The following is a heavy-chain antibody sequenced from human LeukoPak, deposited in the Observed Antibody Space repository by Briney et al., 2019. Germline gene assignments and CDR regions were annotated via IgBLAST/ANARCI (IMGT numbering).Heavy chain of an antibody. V-gene: IGHV4-34*01. CDR2: IKHSGST. D-gene: IGHD3-10*01. CDR3: ARGTISWYFDL. J-gene: IGHJ2*01. Sequence: PSETLSLTCAVYGGSFSGYYWSWIRQPPGKGLEWIGEIKHSGSTNYNPSLKSRVTISVDTSKNQFSLKLSSVTAADTAVYYCARGTISWYFDLWGRGTLVTVSS. CDR1: GGSFSGYY.